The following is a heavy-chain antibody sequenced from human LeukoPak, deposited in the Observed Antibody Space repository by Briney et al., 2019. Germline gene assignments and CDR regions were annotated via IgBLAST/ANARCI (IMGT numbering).Heavy chain of an antibody. D-gene: IGHD6-6*01. V-gene: IGHV4-59*01. CDR2: IYYSGST. J-gene: IGHJ4*02. CDR3: ADATLIAPRPGYCDS. CDR1: GGSISSYY. Sequence: SSETLSLTCTVSGGSISSYYWSWIRQPPGKGLEWLGYIYYSGSTNYNPSLKSRVTISVDTSKKQFSLKLSSVTATDTAVYYCADATLIAPRPGYCDSSGQRTLVTVSS.